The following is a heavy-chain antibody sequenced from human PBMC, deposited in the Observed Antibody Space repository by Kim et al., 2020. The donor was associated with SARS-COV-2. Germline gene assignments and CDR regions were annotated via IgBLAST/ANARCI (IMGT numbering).Heavy chain of an antibody. J-gene: IGHJ6*02. D-gene: IGHD2-21*02. CDR3: ATPTAQNTYYYYCGMDV. Sequence: GGSLRLSCAASGFTFSSYAMSWVRQAPGKGLEWVSAISGSGGSTYYADSVKGRFTISRDNAKNTLYLQMNSLRDEDTAVYYCATPTAQNTYYYYCGMDVWGQGTTVTVSS. CDR2: ISGSGGST. V-gene: IGHV3-23*01. CDR1: GFTFSSYA.